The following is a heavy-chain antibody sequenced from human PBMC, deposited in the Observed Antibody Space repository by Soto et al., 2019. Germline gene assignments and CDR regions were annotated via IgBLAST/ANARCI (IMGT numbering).Heavy chain of an antibody. CDR3: AKVGSYFREVGYFDY. CDR2: ISYDGSNK. D-gene: IGHD1-26*01. CDR1: GFTFSSYG. J-gene: IGHJ4*02. Sequence: GGSLRLSCAASGFTFSSYGMHWVRQAPGKGLEWVAVISYDGSNKYYADSVKGRFTISRDNSKNTLYLQMNSLRAEDTAVYYCAKVGSYFREVGYFDYWGQGTLVTVSS. V-gene: IGHV3-30*18.